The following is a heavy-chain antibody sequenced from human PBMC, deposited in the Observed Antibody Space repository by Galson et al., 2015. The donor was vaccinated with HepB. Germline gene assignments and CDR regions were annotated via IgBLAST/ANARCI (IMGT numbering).Heavy chain of an antibody. J-gene: IGHJ6*03. D-gene: IGHD3-3*01. CDR1: GYTFTSYY. CDR3: ARAPRRNDFWSGYPHGDYYYYYMDV. V-gene: IGHV1-46*03. CDR2: INPSGGST. Sequence: SVKVSCKASGYTFTSYYMHWVRQAPGQGLEWMGIINPSGGSTSYAQKFQGRVTMTRDTSTGTVYMELSSLRSEDTAVYYCARAPRRNDFWSGYPHGDYYYYYMDVWGKGTTVTVSS.